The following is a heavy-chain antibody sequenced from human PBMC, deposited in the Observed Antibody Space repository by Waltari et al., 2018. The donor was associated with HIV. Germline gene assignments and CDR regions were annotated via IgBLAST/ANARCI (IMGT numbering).Heavy chain of an antibody. Sequence: EVQLVESGGGLVKPGGSLRLSCAASGFTFSSSSMNWVRQAPGKGLEWVSSISSSSSYIYYADSVKGRFTISRDNAKNSLYLQMNSLRAEDTAVYYCAREYSWGGYPFDYWGQGTLVTVSS. CDR3: AREYSWGGYPFDY. CDR1: GFTFSSSS. J-gene: IGHJ4*02. D-gene: IGHD3-16*02. CDR2: ISSSSSYI. V-gene: IGHV3-21*01.